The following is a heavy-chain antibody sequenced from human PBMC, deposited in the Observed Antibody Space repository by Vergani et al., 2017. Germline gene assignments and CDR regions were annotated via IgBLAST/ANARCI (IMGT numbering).Heavy chain of an antibody. CDR2: IKQDGSQR. V-gene: IGHV3-7*01. CDR3: AKDPGWNDANWFDP. Sequence: EVQLVESVGHLVQPGGSLTLSCAASGFTFSDSWMTWVRQTPGKGLEWLACIKQDGSQRYYADSVKGRFTISRDNVENSLYLQMNSLRVEDTAIYYCAKDPGWNDANWFDPWGQGTLVTGSS. D-gene: IGHD1-1*01. CDR1: GFTFSDSW. J-gene: IGHJ5*02.